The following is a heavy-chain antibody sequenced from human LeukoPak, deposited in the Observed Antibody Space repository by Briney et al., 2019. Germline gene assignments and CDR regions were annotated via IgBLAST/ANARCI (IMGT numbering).Heavy chain of an antibody. CDR2: IYYSGST. J-gene: IGHJ6*02. V-gene: IGHV4-61*01. Sequence: SETLSLTCTVSGGSVSSGSYYWSWIRQLPGKGLEWIGYIYYSGSTNYNPSLKSRVTISVDTSKNQFSLKLSSVTAADTAVYYCARDVMLRGYYYGMDVWGQGTTVTVSS. CDR3: ARDVMLRGYYYGMDV. D-gene: IGHD3-16*01. CDR1: GGSVSSGSYY.